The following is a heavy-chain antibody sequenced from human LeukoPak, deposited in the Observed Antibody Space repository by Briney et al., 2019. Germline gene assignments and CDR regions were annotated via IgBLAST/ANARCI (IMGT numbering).Heavy chain of an antibody. J-gene: IGHJ4*02. CDR2: INSSSSYI. Sequence: PGGSLTLSCVASGFIFSSYSMNWVRQAPGKELDGVSSINSSSSYIYYADAVKARFTISRDTARISLYLEMKSLRAEDTAVYYCARPKEVVWLVLGGCWGQGTLVSVSS. CDR3: ARPKEVVWLVLGGC. D-gene: IGHD6-19*01. CDR1: GFIFSSYS. V-gene: IGHV3-21*01.